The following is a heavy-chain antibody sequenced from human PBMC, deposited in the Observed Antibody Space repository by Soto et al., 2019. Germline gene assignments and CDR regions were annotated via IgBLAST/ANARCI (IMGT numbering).Heavy chain of an antibody. J-gene: IGHJ4*02. CDR2: IYYSGST. V-gene: IGHV4-4*02. D-gene: IGHD5-12*01. CDR1: GGSISSGDW. Sequence: PSETLSLTCAVSGGSISSGDWCWSWVRQSPGKGLEWIGEIYYSGSTTYNPSLKSRVTISADKSENQFSLRLSSVTAADTAVYYCARVSQEGGYGDLYYFDYWGQGTLVTVSS. CDR3: ARVSQEGGYGDLYYFDY.